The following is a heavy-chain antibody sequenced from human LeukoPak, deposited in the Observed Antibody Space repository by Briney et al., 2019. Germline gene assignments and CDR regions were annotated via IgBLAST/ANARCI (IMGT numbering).Heavy chain of an antibody. Sequence: SETLSLTCTVSGGSTSSSSFYWGWIRQPPGRGLECIGRISYSGRTYYNPSLQSRVTISVDTSKNQFSLRLSSVTAADTAVYYCARLRAYYYDSSGYYNFDFWGQGTLVTVSS. CDR3: ARLRAYYYDSSGYYNFDF. CDR2: ISYSGRT. V-gene: IGHV4-39*01. CDR1: GGSTSSSSFY. J-gene: IGHJ4*02. D-gene: IGHD3-22*01.